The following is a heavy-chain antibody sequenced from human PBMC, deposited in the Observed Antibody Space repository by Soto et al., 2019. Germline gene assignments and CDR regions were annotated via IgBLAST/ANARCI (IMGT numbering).Heavy chain of an antibody. CDR3: ASHSGSSPEGRYYYGMDV. CDR1: GGTFSSYA. J-gene: IGHJ6*02. Sequence: QVQLVQSGAEVKKPGSSVKVSCKASGGTFSSYAISWVRQAPGHGLEWMGGIIPIFGTADYAQKFQGRVTITADESTSTAYMELSSLRSEDTAVYYCASHSGSSPEGRYYYGMDVWGQVTTVTVSS. CDR2: IIPIFGTA. V-gene: IGHV1-69*12. D-gene: IGHD1-26*01.